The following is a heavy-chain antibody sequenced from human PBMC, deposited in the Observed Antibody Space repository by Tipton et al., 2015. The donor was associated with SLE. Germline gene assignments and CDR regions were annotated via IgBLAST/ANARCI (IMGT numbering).Heavy chain of an antibody. CDR3: ARYSAYGQYYFDN. CDR2: IWYDGSNK. V-gene: IGHV3-33*08. CDR1: GFTFSSYS. Sequence: RSLRLSCAASGFTFSSYSMNWVRQAPGKGPEWVAVIWYDGSNKYYADFVRGRFTISRDTSKNTLYLQMNSLRAEDTALYYCARYSAYGQYYFDNWGQGTLVAVSS. J-gene: IGHJ4*02. D-gene: IGHD5-12*01.